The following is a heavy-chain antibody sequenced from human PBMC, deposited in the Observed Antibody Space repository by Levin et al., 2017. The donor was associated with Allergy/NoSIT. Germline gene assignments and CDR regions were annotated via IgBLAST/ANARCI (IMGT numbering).Heavy chain of an antibody. CDR3: ARGGEGEWLRQGEGGAFDI. D-gene: IGHD5-12*01. CDR1: GGSISSSNW. CDR2: IYHSGST. V-gene: IGHV4-4*02. Sequence: SQTLSLTCAVSGGSISSSNWWSWVRQPPGKGLEWIGEIYHSGSTNYNPSLKSRVTISVDKSKNQFSLKLSSVTAADTAVYYCARGGEGEWLRQGEGGAFDIWGQGTMVTVSS. J-gene: IGHJ3*02.